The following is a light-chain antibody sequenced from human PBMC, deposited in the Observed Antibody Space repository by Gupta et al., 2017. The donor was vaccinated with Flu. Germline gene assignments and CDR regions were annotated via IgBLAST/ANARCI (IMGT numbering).Light chain of an antibody. J-gene: IGLJ3*02. Sequence: VTISCTGSSSNLGAGYEVHWYQQLPGTAPKVLINSISNRPSGVPDRFSGSKSCTSASLAITGLQAEDEADYYCQSYDSNLSAWVFGGVTKVTVL. V-gene: IGLV1-40*01. CDR1: SSNLGAGYE. CDR3: QSYDSNLSAWV. CDR2: SIS.